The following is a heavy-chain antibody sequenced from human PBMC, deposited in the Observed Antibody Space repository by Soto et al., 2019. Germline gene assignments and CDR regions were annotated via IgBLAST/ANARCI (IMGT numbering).Heavy chain of an antibody. Sequence: ASVKVSCKASGYTFTIYGISWVRQAPGQGLEWMGWISAYNGNTNYAQKLQGRVTMTTDTSTSTAYMELRSLRSDDTAVYYCARDIVVVPAAQNWFDPWGQGTLVTVS. J-gene: IGHJ5*02. V-gene: IGHV1-18*01. CDR1: GYTFTIYG. CDR2: ISAYNGNT. CDR3: ARDIVVVPAAQNWFDP. D-gene: IGHD2-2*01.